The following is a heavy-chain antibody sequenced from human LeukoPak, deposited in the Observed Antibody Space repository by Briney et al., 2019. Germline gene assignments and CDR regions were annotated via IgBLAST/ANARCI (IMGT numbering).Heavy chain of an antibody. CDR2: ITWNSGTI. CDR3: AKSVSSYGYYFYGVDV. CDR1: GFTFDEYG. Sequence: LSGGSLRLSCAAAGFTFDEYGMHWVRQAPGKGLEWISHITWNSGTISYADSVKGRFTISRDNAKNSLSLQMNSLRAEDTALYYCAKSVSSYGYYFYGVDVWGQGTTVTVSS. D-gene: IGHD3-10*01. V-gene: IGHV3-9*01. J-gene: IGHJ6*02.